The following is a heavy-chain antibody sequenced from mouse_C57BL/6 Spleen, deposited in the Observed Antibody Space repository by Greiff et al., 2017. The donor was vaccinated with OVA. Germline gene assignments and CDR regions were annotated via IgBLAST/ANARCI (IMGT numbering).Heavy chain of an antibody. J-gene: IGHJ4*01. CDR3: AKWDVGYYAMDY. D-gene: IGHD4-1*01. V-gene: IGHV1-50*01. CDR2: IDPSDSYT. Sequence: VQLQQPGAELVKPGASVKLSCKASGYTFTSYWMQWVKQRPGQGLEWIGEIDPSDSYTNYNQKFKGKATLTVDTSSSPAYMQLRSLTSEDSAVYYCAKWDVGYYAMDYWGQGTSVTVSS. CDR1: GYTFTSYW.